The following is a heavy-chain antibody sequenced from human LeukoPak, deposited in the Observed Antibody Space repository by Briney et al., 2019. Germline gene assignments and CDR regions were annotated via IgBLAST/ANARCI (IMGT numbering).Heavy chain of an antibody. Sequence: PSQTLSLTCTVSGGSISSGSYYWSWIRQPAGKGLEWIGRIYTSGSTNYNPSLKSRVTISVDTSKNQFSLRLSSVTAADTAVYYCAREYYYDSSGYNGFDYWGQGTLVTVSS. V-gene: IGHV4-61*02. CDR2: IYTSGST. D-gene: IGHD3-22*01. J-gene: IGHJ4*02. CDR1: GGSISSGSYY. CDR3: AREYYYDSSGYNGFDY.